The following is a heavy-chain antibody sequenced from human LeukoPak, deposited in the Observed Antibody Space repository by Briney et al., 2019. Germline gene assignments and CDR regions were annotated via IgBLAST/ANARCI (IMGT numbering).Heavy chain of an antibody. Sequence: PSETLSLTCTVSGGSISSYYWSWIRQPPGKGLEWIGYIYTRGSTNYNPSLKSRVTISVDTSKNQFSLKLSSVTAADTAVYYCARLVPARRTFDYWGQGTLVTVSS. V-gene: IGHV4-4*09. D-gene: IGHD6-6*01. CDR1: GGSISSYY. CDR2: IYTRGST. J-gene: IGHJ4*02. CDR3: ARLVPARRTFDY.